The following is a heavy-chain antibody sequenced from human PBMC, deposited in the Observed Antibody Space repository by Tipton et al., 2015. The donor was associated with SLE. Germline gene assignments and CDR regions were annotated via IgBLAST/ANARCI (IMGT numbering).Heavy chain of an antibody. V-gene: IGHV4-59*11. CDR1: GGSIRSHY. Sequence: GLVKPSETLSLTCTVSGGSIRSHYWSWIRQPPGKGLEWIGYVYYSGNTNYNPSLESRVTISLDTSKNQFSLKLSSVTGADTAVYYCAREAAISPVDAFDIWGQGTMVSVSS. J-gene: IGHJ3*02. CDR2: VYYSGNT. D-gene: IGHD2-2*02. CDR3: AREAAISPVDAFDI.